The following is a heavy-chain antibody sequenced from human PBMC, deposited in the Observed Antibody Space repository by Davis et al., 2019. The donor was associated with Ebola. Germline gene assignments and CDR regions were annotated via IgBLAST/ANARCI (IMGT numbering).Heavy chain of an antibody. Sequence: ASVKVSCKASGYNITTYYMHWVRQAPGHALEWMGIINPSGGSTSYAQKFQGRVTRTRDTSTSTVYMELSSLRSEDTAVYYCARGLGDWGQGTLVTVSS. J-gene: IGHJ4*02. CDR3: ARGLGD. D-gene: IGHD3-10*01. CDR2: INPSGGST. CDR1: GYNITTYY. V-gene: IGHV1-46*03.